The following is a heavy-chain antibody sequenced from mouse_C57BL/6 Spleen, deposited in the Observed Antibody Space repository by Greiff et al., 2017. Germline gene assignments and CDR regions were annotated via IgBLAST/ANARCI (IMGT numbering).Heavy chain of an antibody. V-gene: IGHV5-17*01. D-gene: IGHD2-1*01. Sequence: EVKLVESGGGLVKPGGSLKLSCAASGFTFSDYGMHWVRQAPEKGLEWVAYISSGSSTIYYADTVKGRFTISGDNAKNTLFLQMTSLRSEDTAMYYCARDGNLAYWGQGTLVTVSA. CDR3: ARDGNLAY. J-gene: IGHJ3*01. CDR2: ISSGSSTI. CDR1: GFTFSDYG.